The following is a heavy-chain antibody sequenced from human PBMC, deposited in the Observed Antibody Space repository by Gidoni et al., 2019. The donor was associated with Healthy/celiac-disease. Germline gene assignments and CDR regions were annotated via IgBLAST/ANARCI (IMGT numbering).Heavy chain of an antibody. CDR2: ISSNGGST. D-gene: IGHD2-15*01. CDR1: GFTFSSYA. Sequence: EVQLVESGGGLVQPGGSLRLSCSASGFTFSSYAMHWVRQAPGKGLEYVSAISSNGGSTYYADSVKGRFTISRDNSKNTLYLQMSSLRAEDTAVYYCVKRGYCSGGSCYNFDYWGQGTLVTVSS. CDR3: VKRGYCSGGSCYNFDY. V-gene: IGHV3-64D*06. J-gene: IGHJ4*02.